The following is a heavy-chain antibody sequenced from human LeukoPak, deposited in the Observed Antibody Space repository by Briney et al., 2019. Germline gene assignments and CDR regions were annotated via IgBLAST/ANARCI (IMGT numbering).Heavy chain of an antibody. CDR2: IRSKAYGGTT. V-gene: IGHV3-49*04. CDR1: GFTLGDYA. Sequence: PGGSLRLSCTASGFTLGDYAMSWVRQAPGKGLEWVGFIRSKAYGGTTEYAASVKGRFTISRDDSKSIADLQMNSLKNEATAPSYCTREDSRRVIVGFDYWGQGTLVTVSS. D-gene: IGHD3-10*01. J-gene: IGHJ4*02. CDR3: TREDSRRVIVGFDY.